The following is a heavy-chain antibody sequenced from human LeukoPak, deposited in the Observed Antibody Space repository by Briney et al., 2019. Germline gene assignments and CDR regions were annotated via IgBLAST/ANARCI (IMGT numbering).Heavy chain of an antibody. Sequence: GGSLRLSCAASGFSFDDYAMHWVRQAPGKGLEWVSGISWNSGSIGYADSVKGRSTISRDNAKNSLYLQMNSLRAEDTALYYCAKDIRVAAAGSLDYWGQGTLVTVSS. CDR2: ISWNSGSI. CDR1: GFSFDDYA. D-gene: IGHD6-13*01. CDR3: AKDIRVAAAGSLDY. V-gene: IGHV3-9*01. J-gene: IGHJ4*02.